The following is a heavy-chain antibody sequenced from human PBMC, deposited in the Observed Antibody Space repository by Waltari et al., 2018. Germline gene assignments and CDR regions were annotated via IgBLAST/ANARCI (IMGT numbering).Heavy chain of an antibody. V-gene: IGHV4-38-2*01. J-gene: IGHJ5*02. CDR2: IYHSGRT. Sequence: QVQLQESGPGLVKPSETLSLTCAVSGYSISSGYYWGWIRQPPGKGLEWIGSIYHSGRTYYNPSLRSRVTISVDTSKNQFSLKLSSVTAADTAVYYCARHLIAALNWFDPWGQGTLVTVSS. CDR1: GYSISSGYY. CDR3: ARHLIAALNWFDP. D-gene: IGHD6-13*01.